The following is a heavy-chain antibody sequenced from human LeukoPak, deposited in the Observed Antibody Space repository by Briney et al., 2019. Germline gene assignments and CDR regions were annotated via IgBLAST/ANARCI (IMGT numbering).Heavy chain of an antibody. D-gene: IGHD3-10*01. V-gene: IGHV3-48*03. Sequence: GGSLRLSCAASGFTFSSYEMNWVHQAPGKGLEWVSYISSSGSTIYYADSVKGRFTISRDNAKNSLYLQMNSLRAEDTAVYYCARVSGYYGTTDWGQGTLVTVSS. CDR1: GFTFSSYE. J-gene: IGHJ4*02. CDR2: ISSSGSTI. CDR3: ARVSGYYGTTD.